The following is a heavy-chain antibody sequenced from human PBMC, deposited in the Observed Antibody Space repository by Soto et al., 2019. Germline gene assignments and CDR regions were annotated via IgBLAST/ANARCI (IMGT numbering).Heavy chain of an antibody. J-gene: IGHJ4*02. D-gene: IGHD2-2*01. CDR3: ARDRGYCSSTSCSQFGY. V-gene: IGHV3-74*01. CDR2: INSDGSST. Sequence: EEQLVESGGGLVQPGGSLRLSCAASGFTFSSYWMHWVRQAPGKGLVWVSRINSDGSSTSYADSVKGRFTISRDNAKNTRYLQMNSLRAEDTAVYYCARDRGYCSSTSCSQFGYWGQGTLVTVSS. CDR1: GFTFSSYW.